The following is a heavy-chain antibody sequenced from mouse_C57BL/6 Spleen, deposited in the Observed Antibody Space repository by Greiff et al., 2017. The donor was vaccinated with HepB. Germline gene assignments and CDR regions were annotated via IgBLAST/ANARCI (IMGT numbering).Heavy chain of an antibody. J-gene: IGHJ2*01. D-gene: IGHD1-1*01. V-gene: IGHV2-5*01. CDR2: IWRGGST. CDR3: AKPYYGSSSYYFDY. CDR1: GFSLTSYG. Sequence: VKLKQSGPGLVQPSQSLSITCTVSGFSLTSYGVHWVRQSPGKGLEWLGVIWRGGSTDYNAAFMSRLSITKDNSKSQVFFKMNSLQADDTAIYYCAKPYYGSSSYYFDYWGQGTTLTVSS.